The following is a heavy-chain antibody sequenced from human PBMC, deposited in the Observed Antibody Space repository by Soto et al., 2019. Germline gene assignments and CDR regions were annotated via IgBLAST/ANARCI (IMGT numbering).Heavy chain of an antibody. J-gene: IGHJ6*02. D-gene: IGHD3-10*01. V-gene: IGHV3-30*18. CDR2: ISYDGSNK. CDR1: GFTFSSYG. Sequence: GGTLRLSCAASGFTFSSYGMHWVRQAPGKGLEWVGVISYDGSNKYYADGVKGRITISKDNSKNTLYLQMNSLRAEDTAVYYGEKDLMEVVNTGFGEVSNYYYGMDVWGQGTMVTVSS. CDR3: EKDLMEVVNTGFGEVSNYYYGMDV.